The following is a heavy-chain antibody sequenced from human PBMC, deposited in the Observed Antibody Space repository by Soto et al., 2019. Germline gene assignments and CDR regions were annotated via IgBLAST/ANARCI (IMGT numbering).Heavy chain of an antibody. CDR2: IIPIFGTA. V-gene: IGHV1-69*13. CDR1: GGTFSSYA. J-gene: IGHJ4*02. CDR3: AKQKGSGYSPPYFDY. Sequence: ASVKVSCKASGGTFSSYAISWVRQAPGQGLEWMGGIIPIFGTANYAQKFQGRVTITADESTSTAYMELSSLRSEDTAVYYCAKQKGSGYSPPYFDYWGQGTLVTVSS. D-gene: IGHD3-22*01.